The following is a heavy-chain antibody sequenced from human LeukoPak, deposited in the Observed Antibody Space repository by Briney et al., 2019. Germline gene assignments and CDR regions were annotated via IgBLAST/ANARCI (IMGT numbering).Heavy chain of an antibody. J-gene: IGHJ4*02. V-gene: IGHV3-48*04. CDR2: ISSSGSTI. Sequence: GGSLRLSCAASGFTFSSYGMSWVRQAPGKGLEWVSYISSSGSTIYYADSVKGRFTISRDNAKNSLYLQMNSLRAEDTAVYYCASTAPYIVATLGPFDYWGQGTLVTVSS. CDR3: ASTAPYIVATLGPFDY. D-gene: IGHD5-12*01. CDR1: GFTFSSYG.